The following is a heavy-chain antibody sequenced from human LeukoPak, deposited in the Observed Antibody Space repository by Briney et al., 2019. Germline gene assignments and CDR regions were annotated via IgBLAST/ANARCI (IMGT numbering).Heavy chain of an antibody. D-gene: IGHD6-13*01. CDR2: ISSSSSTI. Sequence: GGSLRLSCAASGFTFSSYSMNWVRQAPGKGLEWVSYISSSSSTIYYADSVKGRFTISRDNAKNSLYLQMNSLRAEDTAVYYCARDRRSSSWYAKNYFDYWGQGTLVTVSS. CDR1: GFTFSSYS. CDR3: ARDRRSSSWYAKNYFDY. V-gene: IGHV3-48*01. J-gene: IGHJ4*02.